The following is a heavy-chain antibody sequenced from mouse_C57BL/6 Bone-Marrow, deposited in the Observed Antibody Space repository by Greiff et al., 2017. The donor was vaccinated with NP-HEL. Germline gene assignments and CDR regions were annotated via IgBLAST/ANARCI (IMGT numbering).Heavy chain of an antibody. CDR2: IYPGSGST. Sequence: QVQLKQSGAELVKPGASVKMSCKASGYTFTSYWITWVKQRPGQGLEWIGDIYPGSGSTNYNEKFKSKATLTVDTSSSTAYMQLSSLTSEDSAVYYCARRNNYYGSSYVGYFDVWGTGTTVTVSS. J-gene: IGHJ1*03. D-gene: IGHD1-1*01. CDR3: ARRNNYYGSSYVGYFDV. CDR1: GYTFTSYW. V-gene: IGHV1-55*01.